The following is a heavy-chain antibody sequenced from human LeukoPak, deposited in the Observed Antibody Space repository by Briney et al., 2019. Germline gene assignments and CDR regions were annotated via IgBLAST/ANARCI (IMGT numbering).Heavy chain of an antibody. V-gene: IGHV4-39*07. CDR3: ARDWDRAFDI. J-gene: IGHJ3*02. CDR1: GGSISSSSYY. D-gene: IGHD1-14*01. Sequence: SETLSLTCTVSGGSISSSSYYWGWIRQPPGKGLEWIGSIYYSGSTYYNPSLKSRVTMSVDTSKNQFSLKLSSVTAADTAVYYCARDWDRAFDIWGQGTMVTASS. CDR2: IYYSGST.